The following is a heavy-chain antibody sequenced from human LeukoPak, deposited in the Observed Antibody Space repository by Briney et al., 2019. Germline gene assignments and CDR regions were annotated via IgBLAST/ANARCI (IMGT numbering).Heavy chain of an antibody. CDR3: ARDAYSGSSGDFDY. J-gene: IGHJ4*02. CDR2: IRYDGSNK. CDR1: GFTFSSYG. D-gene: IGHD1-26*01. V-gene: IGHV3-30*02. Sequence: PGGSLRLSCAASGFTFSSYGMHWVRQAPGKGLEWVAFIRYDGSNKYYADSVKGRFTISRDNSKNTLYLQMNSLRAEDTAVYYCARDAYSGSSGDFDYWGQGTLVTVSS.